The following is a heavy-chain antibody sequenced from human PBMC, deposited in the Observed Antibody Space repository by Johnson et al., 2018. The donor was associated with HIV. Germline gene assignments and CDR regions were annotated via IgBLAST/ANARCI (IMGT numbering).Heavy chain of an antibody. J-gene: IGHJ3*02. Sequence: VQLVESGGGLVQPGRSLRLSCAASGFTFDDYAMHWVRQAPGKGLEWVSGISWNSGSIGYADSVKGRFTISRDNAKKSLYLQMNSLRTEDKALYYCAKEVRSPLYCRGGRCYSLAFDIWGQGTMVTFSS. CDR3: AKEVRSPLYCRGGRCYSLAFDI. CDR2: ISWNSGSI. V-gene: IGHV3-9*01. CDR1: GFTFDDYA. D-gene: IGHD2-15*01.